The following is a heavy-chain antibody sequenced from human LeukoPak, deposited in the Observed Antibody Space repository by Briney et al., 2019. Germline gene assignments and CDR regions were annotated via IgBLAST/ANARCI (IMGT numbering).Heavy chain of an antibody. V-gene: IGHV3-23*01. D-gene: IGHD3-10*02. J-gene: IGHJ3*02. CDR2: MRGGGSGP. Sequence: GGSLRLSCAASGFTFSDYAMNWVRQAPGKGLEWVSFMRGGGSGPRYADPVQGRFIISRDNSKNTLYLQMNSLRVEDTATYYCAKCSANYYNDAFDMWGQGTMVTVSS. CDR1: GFTFSDYA. CDR3: AKCSANYYNDAFDM.